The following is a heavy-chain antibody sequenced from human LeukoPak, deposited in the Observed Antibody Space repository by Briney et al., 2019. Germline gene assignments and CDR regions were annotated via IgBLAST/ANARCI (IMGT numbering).Heavy chain of an antibody. J-gene: IGHJ4*02. D-gene: IGHD3-10*01. V-gene: IGHV1-2*02. CDR1: GYTFTSYD. Sequence: GASVKVSCKASGYTFTSYDINWVRQAPGQGLECMGWIYPYTGATHYAQKFQGRVAMTRDTSISTAYMELSRLRPDDTAVYYCARDGPAQMVDFDYWGQGTLVTVSS. CDR3: ARDGPAQMVDFDY. CDR2: IYPYTGAT.